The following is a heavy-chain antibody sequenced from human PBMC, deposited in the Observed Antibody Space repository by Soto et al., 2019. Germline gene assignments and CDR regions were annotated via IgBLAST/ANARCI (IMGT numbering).Heavy chain of an antibody. CDR2: INHSGST. Sequence: SETLSLTCAVYGGTFSGYYWSWIRQPPGKGLEWIGEINHSGSTNCNPSLKSRVTISVDTSKNQFSLKLSSVTASDTAVYYCARWRYDYIWGSYRYLRPYADYWSQGTLVTVSS. CDR1: GGTFSGYY. V-gene: IGHV4-34*01. J-gene: IGHJ4*02. CDR3: ARWRYDYIWGSYRYLRPYADY. D-gene: IGHD3-16*02.